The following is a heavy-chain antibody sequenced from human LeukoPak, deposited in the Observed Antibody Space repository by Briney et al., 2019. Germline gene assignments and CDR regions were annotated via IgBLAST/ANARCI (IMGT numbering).Heavy chain of an antibody. J-gene: IGHJ5*02. V-gene: IGHV4-61*05. CDR3: ARGQNWFDP. Sequence: PSETLSLTCTVSGGSISSSSYYWGWIRQPPGKGLEWIGYIYYSGSTNYNPSLKSRVTISVDTSKNQFSLKLSSVTAADTAVYYCARGQNWFDPWGQGTLVTVSS. CDR1: GGSISSSSYY. CDR2: IYYSGST.